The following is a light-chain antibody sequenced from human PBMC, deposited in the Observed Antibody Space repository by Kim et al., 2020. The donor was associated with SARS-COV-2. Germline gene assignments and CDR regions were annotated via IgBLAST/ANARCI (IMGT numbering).Light chain of an antibody. Sequence: DIQMTQSPSSLSASVVDRVTITCRASQNIINYLNWYQQKPEKAPKLLIYAASSLQSGVPSMFSGSGSGTDFTLTISSLQPEDFATYYCQQSYSTPRTFGQGTKLEI. V-gene: IGKV1-39*01. CDR3: QQSYSTPRT. CDR1: QNIINY. CDR2: AAS. J-gene: IGKJ2*01.